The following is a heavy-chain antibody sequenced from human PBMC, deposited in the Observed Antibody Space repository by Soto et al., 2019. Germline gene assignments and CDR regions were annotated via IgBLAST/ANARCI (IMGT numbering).Heavy chain of an antibody. CDR1: GFTFSSYG. V-gene: IGHV3-30*18. D-gene: IGHD6-19*01. CDR3: AKSEQWLVPSVRGYFDY. CDR2: ISYDGSNK. Sequence: GGSLRLSCAASGFTFSSYGMHWVRQAPGKGLEWVAVISYDGSNKYYADSVKGRFTISRDNSKNTLYLQMNSLRAEDTAVYYCAKSEQWLVPSVRGYFDYWGQGTLVTVS. J-gene: IGHJ4*02.